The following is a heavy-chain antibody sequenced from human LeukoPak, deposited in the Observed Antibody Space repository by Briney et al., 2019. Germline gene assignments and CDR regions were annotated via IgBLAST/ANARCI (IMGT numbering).Heavy chain of an antibody. J-gene: IGHJ4*02. V-gene: IGHV3-21*04. D-gene: IGHD6-19*01. CDR2: ISSSSSYI. Sequence: GGSLRLSCAASGFTFSSYSMNWVRQAPGKGLEWVSSISSSSSYIYYADSVKGRFTISRDNAKNSLYLQMNSLRAEDTAVYYCAKEAVAGTLGDYFDYWGQGTLVTVSS. CDR3: AKEAVAGTLGDYFDY. CDR1: GFTFSSYS.